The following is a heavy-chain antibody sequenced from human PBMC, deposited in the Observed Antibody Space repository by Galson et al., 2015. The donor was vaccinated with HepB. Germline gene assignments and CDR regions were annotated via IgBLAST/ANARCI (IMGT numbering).Heavy chain of an antibody. V-gene: IGHV1-18*01. D-gene: IGHD3-22*01. J-gene: IGHJ4*02. CDR2: ISAYNGNT. CDR3: ARGRYYYDCSGYYLGPTFDY. CDR1: GYTFTSYG. Sequence: SVKVSCKASGYTFTSYGISWVRQAPGQGLEWMGWISAYNGNTNYAQKLQGRVTMTTDTSTSTAYMELRSLRSDDTAVYYCARGRYYYDCSGYYLGPTFDYWGQGTLVTVSS.